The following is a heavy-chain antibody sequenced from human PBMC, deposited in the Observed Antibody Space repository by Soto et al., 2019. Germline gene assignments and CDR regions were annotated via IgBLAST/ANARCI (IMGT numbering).Heavy chain of an antibody. D-gene: IGHD5-12*01. CDR2: ISGGGTSI. CDR3: AKEMLASISRPFDS. J-gene: IGHJ4*02. CDR1: TFTFSDYH. Sequence: PGGSLRLSCAASTFTFSDYHMSWIRQAPGKGLEWVSYISGGGTSIYYADSVKGRFSVSRDNAKTSLYLQMNSLRAEDTAVDYCAKEMLASISRPFDSWGQGTLVTVSS. V-gene: IGHV3-11*01.